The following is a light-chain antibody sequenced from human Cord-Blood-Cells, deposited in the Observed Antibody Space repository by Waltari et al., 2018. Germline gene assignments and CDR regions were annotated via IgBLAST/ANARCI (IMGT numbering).Light chain of an antibody. V-gene: IGLV2-14*01. Sequence: QSALTQPASVSGSPGQSIPISCTGTSSYVGGYNYVFWYQQHPGKAPKRMIYDVSNRPSGVSNRFSGPKSGNTASLTISGLQAEDEADYYCSSYTSSSSVVFGGGTKLTVL. CDR2: DVS. CDR1: SSYVGGYNY. CDR3: SSYTSSSSVV. J-gene: IGLJ2*01.